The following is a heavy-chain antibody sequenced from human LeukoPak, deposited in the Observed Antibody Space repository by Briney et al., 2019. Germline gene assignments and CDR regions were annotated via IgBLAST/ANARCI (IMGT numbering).Heavy chain of an antibody. CDR3: AKIRVVFNWNYAYYFDS. CDR1: GFTFSSYS. V-gene: IGHV3-21*01. J-gene: IGHJ4*02. CDR2: ISSSSSYI. D-gene: IGHD1-7*01. Sequence: PGGSLRLSCAASGFTFSSYSMNWVRQAPGKGLEWVSSISSSSSYIYYADSVKGRFTISRDNAKNSLYLQMNSLRTEDTALYYCAKIRVVFNWNYAYYFDSWGQGTLVTVSS.